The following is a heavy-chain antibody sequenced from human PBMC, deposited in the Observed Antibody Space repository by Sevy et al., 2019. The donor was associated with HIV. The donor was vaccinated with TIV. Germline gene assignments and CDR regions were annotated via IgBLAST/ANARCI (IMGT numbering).Heavy chain of an antibody. V-gene: IGHV3-30*02. J-gene: IGHJ4*02. CDR1: GFTFTDYG. D-gene: IGHD5-12*01. CDR3: AKALNIVATILN. Sequence: GGSLRLSCVASGFTFTDYGMHWVRQVPGRGLEWVAFIPFDGSREYYTDSVKGRFTISRDDSKNTLYLQMNSLGSEDTAVYYCAKALNIVATILNWGQGTLVTVSS. CDR2: IPFDGSRE.